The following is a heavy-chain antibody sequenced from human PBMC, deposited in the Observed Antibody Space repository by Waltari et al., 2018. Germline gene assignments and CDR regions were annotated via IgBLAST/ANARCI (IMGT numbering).Heavy chain of an antibody. CDR1: GYTFTGYY. Sequence: QVQLVQSGAEVKKPGASVKVSCKASGYTFTGYYMHWVRQAPGPGLGWMGWINPNSGGTNYAQKFQGRVTMTRDTSISTAYMELSRLRSDDTAVYYCARGGVVVAATPIHYYYGMDVWGQGTTVTVSS. D-gene: IGHD2-15*01. J-gene: IGHJ6*02. CDR2: INPNSGGT. V-gene: IGHV1-2*02. CDR3: ARGGVVVAATPIHYYYGMDV.